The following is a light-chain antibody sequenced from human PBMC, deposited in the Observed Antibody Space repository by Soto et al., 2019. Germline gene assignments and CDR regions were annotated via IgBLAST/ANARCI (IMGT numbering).Light chain of an antibody. V-gene: IGKV1-12*01. J-gene: IGKJ4*01. CDR2: AAS. CDR3: QQLRMYPST. Sequence: DIQMTQSPSSLSASVVDRFTITFLASQSISSWLAWYQQKPGEAPKLLIYAASTLYGGVPSRFSGSGSGTDFALTITSLQAEDFATYYCQQLRMYPSTFGGGTKVDIK. CDR1: QSISSW.